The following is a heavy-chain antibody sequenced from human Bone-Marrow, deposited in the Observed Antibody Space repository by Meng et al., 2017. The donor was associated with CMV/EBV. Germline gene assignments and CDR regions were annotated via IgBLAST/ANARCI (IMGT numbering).Heavy chain of an antibody. CDR1: GFTFSSYA. D-gene: IGHD2-2*01. Sequence: GESLKISCAASGFTFSSYAMHWARQAPGKGLEGGAVISYDGSNKYYADSVKGRFTISRDNSKNTLYLQMNSLRAEDTAVYYCARDIVVVPAARYYYYYGMDVWGQGTTVTVSS. CDR3: ARDIVVVPAARYYYYYGMDV. CDR2: ISYDGSNK. V-gene: IGHV3-30*04. J-gene: IGHJ6*02.